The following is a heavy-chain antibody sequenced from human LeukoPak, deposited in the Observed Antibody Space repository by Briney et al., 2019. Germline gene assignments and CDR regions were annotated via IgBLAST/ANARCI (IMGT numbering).Heavy chain of an antibody. V-gene: IGHV1-69*13. CDR1: GGTFSSYA. D-gene: IGHD1-26*01. CDR3: ARHSGSYYYFDY. J-gene: IGHJ4*02. Sequence: SVKVSCKASGGTFSSYAISWVRQAPGQGLEWMGGIIPIFGTANYAQKFQGRVTITAAESTSTAYMELSSLRSEDTAVYYCARHSGSYYYFDYWGQGTLVTVSS. CDR2: IIPIFGTA.